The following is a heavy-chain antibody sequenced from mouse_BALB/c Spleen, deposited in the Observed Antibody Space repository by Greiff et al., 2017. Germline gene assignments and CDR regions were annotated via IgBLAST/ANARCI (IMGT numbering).Heavy chain of an antibody. D-gene: IGHD2-1*01. Sequence: VQRVESGPGLVAPSQSLSITCTVSGFSLTSYGVHWVRQPPGKGLEWLGVIWAGGSTNYNSALMSRLSISKDNSKSQVFLKMNSLQTDDTAMYYCAREEVYYGNYFDVWGAGTTVTVSS. CDR2: IWAGGST. J-gene: IGHJ1*01. CDR3: AREEVYYGNYFDV. V-gene: IGHV2-9*02. CDR1: GFSLTSYG.